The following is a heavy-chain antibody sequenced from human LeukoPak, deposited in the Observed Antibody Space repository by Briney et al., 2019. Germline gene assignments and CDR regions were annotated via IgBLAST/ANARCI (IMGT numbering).Heavy chain of an antibody. Sequence: GALRLSCAASGFTFSSYEMNWVRQAPGKGLEWVSYISNSGSTIYYADSVKGRFTISRDNAKNSLYLQMNSLRAEDTAVYYCARVEWELPGGGSFDYWGQGTLVTVSS. V-gene: IGHV3-48*03. D-gene: IGHD1-26*01. CDR3: ARVEWELPGGGSFDY. J-gene: IGHJ4*02. CDR2: ISNSGSTI. CDR1: GFTFSSYE.